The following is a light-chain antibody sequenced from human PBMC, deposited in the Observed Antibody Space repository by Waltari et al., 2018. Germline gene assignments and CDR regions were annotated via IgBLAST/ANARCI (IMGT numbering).Light chain of an antibody. Sequence: DIQLTQSPSFLSASVGDRVTITCRASQGISSYLAWYQQKPGKAPKLLIYAASTLQSGVPSRFSGSGSGTEFTLTISSLQPEDFATYYCQQLNSYPPWTFGQGT. CDR2: AAS. J-gene: IGKJ1*01. CDR1: QGISSY. CDR3: QQLNSYPPWT. V-gene: IGKV1-9*01.